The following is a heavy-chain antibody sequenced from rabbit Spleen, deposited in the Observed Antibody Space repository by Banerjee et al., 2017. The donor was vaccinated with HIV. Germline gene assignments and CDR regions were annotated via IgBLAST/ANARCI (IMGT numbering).Heavy chain of an antibody. J-gene: IGHJ4*01. V-gene: IGHV1S40*01. CDR3: ARADYIYDYLGYIEPTYYNL. Sequence: QSLEESGGDLVKPGASLTLTCTASGFDLSSNEMCWVRQAPGKGLELIACIYTSSSSAWYASWAKGRFTISKTSSTTVTLQMTSLTAADTATYFCARADYIYDYLGYIEPTYYNLWGQGTLVTVS. CDR1: GFDLSSNE. CDR2: IYTSSSSA. D-gene: IGHD6-1*01.